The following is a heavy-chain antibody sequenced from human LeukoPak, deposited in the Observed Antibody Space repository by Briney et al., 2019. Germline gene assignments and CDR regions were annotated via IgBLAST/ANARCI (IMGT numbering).Heavy chain of an antibody. V-gene: IGHV4-59*08. CDR1: GGSISGDH. CDR3: ARSLYCSSTSCYAGRFDY. CDR2: IYYSGNT. D-gene: IGHD2-2*01. J-gene: IGHJ4*02. Sequence: SETLSLTCTVSGGSISGDHWNWIRQPPGKGLEWIGYIYYSGNTNYNPSLKSRATISVDTSKNQFSLKLNSVTAADTAVYYCARSLYCSSTSCYAGRFDYWGQGTLVTVSS.